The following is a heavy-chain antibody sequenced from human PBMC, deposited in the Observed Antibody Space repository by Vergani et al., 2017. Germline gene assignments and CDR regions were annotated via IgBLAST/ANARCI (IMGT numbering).Heavy chain of an antibody. CDR3: ARATLEWLFYDAFDI. CDR2: INHSGST. CDR1: GGSFSGYY. V-gene: IGHV4-34*01. Sequence: QVQLQQWGAGLLKPSETLSLTCAVYGGSFSGYYWSWIRQPPGKGLEWIGEINHSGSTNYNPSLKSRVTISVDTSKNQFSLKLSSVTAEDTAVYYCARATLEWLFYDAFDIWGQGTMVTVSS. D-gene: IGHD3-3*01. J-gene: IGHJ3*02.